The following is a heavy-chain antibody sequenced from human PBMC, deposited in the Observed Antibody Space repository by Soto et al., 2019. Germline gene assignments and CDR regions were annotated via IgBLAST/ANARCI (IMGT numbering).Heavy chain of an antibody. CDR1: GGSFSGYY. D-gene: IGHD5-18*01. J-gene: IGHJ4*02. CDR2: INHSGST. V-gene: IGHV4-34*01. CDR3: ARRAAGGYSYGGRNGGFDY. Sequence: SETLSLTCAVYGGSFSGYYWSWIRQPPGKGLEWIGEINHSGSTNYNPSLKSRVTISVDTSKNQFSLKLSSVTAADAAVYYCARRAAGGYSYGGRNGGFDYWGQGTLVTVSS.